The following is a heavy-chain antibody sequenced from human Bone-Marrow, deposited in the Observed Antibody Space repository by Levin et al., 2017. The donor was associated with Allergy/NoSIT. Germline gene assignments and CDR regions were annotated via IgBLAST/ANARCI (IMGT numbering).Heavy chain of an antibody. CDR2: ISSGGFFT. V-gene: IGHV3-11*05. D-gene: IGHD2-15*01. Sequence: LSLTCVASGFTFSDYYMSWIRQAPGKGLEWVSYISSGGFFTNYADSVKGRFTISSDTDRNTVFLQMNSLRAEDTAVYYCARDGRRSGGNCYVFDYWGRGTLVTVSS. CDR3: ARDGRRSGGNCYVFDY. J-gene: IGHJ4*02. CDR1: GFTFSDYY.